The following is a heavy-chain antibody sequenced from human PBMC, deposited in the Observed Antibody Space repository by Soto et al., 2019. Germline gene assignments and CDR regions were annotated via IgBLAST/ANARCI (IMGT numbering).Heavy chain of an antibody. D-gene: IGHD5-12*01. J-gene: IGHJ4*02. CDR1: GFTFSSYA. CDR3: ATGLVATIFSSVGY. V-gene: IGHV3-23*01. Sequence: GGPLRLSCAASGFTFSSYAMSWVRQAPGKGLEWVSSISVSGGSTYYADSVKGRFTISRDNSKNTLYLQMNSLTAEDTAVYYCATGLVATIFSSVGYWGQGTLVTVSS. CDR2: ISVSGGST.